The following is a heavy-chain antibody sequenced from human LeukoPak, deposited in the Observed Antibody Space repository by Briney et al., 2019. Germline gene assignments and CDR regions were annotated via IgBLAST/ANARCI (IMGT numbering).Heavy chain of an antibody. CDR1: GITLSDFY. J-gene: IGHJ4*02. Sequence: GGSLRLSCAASGITLSDFYLSWIRQAPGKGLEWVTVISYDGSTKDYADSVKGRFTISRDNSKNTLYLQVNRLRADDTAIYYCASSRYGFCSSTSCYVLSYWGQGTLVIVSS. V-gene: IGHV3-30*03. CDR2: ISYDGSTK. CDR3: ASSRYGFCSSTSCYVLSY. D-gene: IGHD2-2*01.